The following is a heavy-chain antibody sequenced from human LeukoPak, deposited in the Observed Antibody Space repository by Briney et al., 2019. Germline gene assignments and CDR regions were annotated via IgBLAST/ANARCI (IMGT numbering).Heavy chain of an antibody. CDR3: ATDTATEARHI. V-gene: IGHV3-15*01. CDR2: IRSKTDGGTT. J-gene: IGHJ3*02. CDR1: GLTFSNAW. D-gene: IGHD2-21*02. Sequence: GGSLRFSCVASGLTFSNAWMTWVRQAPGKGLEWVGLIRSKTDGGTTDYAAPLKDRFTILRDDSKSTLFLQMNSLKADDTAVYYCATDTATEARHIWGQGTTVTVSS.